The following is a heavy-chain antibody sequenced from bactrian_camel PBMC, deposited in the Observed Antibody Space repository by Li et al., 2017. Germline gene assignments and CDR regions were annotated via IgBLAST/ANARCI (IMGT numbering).Heavy chain of an antibody. J-gene: IGHJ6*01. D-gene: IGHD3*01. CDR3: AADRGYGLGCDDGSGY. Sequence: VESGGGSVQAGGSLNLSCVASGYRDSSNCISWFRQAPGQAREGVALIYTGDGSPYYLESVKGRFTISRDNAKNTVYLQMNSLKPEDTAVYYCAADRGYGLGCDDGSGYWGQGTQVTVS. CDR2: IYTGDGSP. CDR1: GYRDSSNC. V-gene: IGHV3S1*01.